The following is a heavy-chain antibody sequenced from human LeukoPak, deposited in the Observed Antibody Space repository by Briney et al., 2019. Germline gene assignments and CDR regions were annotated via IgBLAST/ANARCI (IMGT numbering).Heavy chain of an antibody. Sequence: ASVKVSCKASGYSFTSYGFSWVRQAPGQGLEWMGWISAYNGKTNYARNLQGRVTMTRDTSTSTAHMELRSLRSDDTAVYYCASGGGSGYFDYWGQGTLVTVSS. CDR2: ISAYNGKT. CDR1: GYSFTSYG. J-gene: IGHJ4*02. D-gene: IGHD3-22*01. V-gene: IGHV1-18*04. CDR3: ASGGGSGYFDY.